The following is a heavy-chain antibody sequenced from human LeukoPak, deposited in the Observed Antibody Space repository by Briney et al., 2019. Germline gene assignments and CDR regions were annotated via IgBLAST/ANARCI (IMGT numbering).Heavy chain of an antibody. J-gene: IGHJ4*02. CDR2: IYTSGST. Sequence: SETLSLTCTVSGGSISSYYWSWIRQPAGKGLEWIGRIYTSGSTNYNPSLKSRVTMSVDTSKNQFSLKLSSVTAADTAVYYCARGFRWGAAAGTIFDYWGQGTLVTVSS. V-gene: IGHV4-4*07. CDR1: GGSISSYY. D-gene: IGHD6-13*01. CDR3: ARGFRWGAAAGTIFDY.